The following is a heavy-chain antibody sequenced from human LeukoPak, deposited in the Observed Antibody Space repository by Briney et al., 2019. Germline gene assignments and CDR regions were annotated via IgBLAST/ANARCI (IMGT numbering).Heavy chain of an antibody. CDR3: ATARNVYYYDTSAYYAN. V-gene: IGHV3-48*03. D-gene: IGHD3-22*01. Sequence: GGSLRLSCAASGFAFSTYDMNWVRQAPGKGLEWVSHIGSGGGPKSYADSVKGRFTISRGNAANLLYLQMNSLRPEDTAVYYCATARNVYYYDTSAYYANWGQGTLVTVSS. CDR1: GFAFSTYD. J-gene: IGHJ4*02. CDR2: IGSGGGPK.